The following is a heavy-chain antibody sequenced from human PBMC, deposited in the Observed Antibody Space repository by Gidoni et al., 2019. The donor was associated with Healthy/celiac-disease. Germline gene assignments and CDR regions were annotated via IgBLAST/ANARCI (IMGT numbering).Heavy chain of an antibody. CDR3: ARVAIAAAGTDYYYGMDV. J-gene: IGHJ6*02. V-gene: IGHV1-69*01. CDR1: GGTFSSYA. D-gene: IGHD6-13*01. Sequence: QVQLVQSGAEVKKPGSSVKVSCKASGGTFSSYAISWVRQAPGQGLEWMGGIIPIFGTANYALKFQGRVTITADESTSTAYMELSSLRSEDTAVYYCARVAIAAAGTDYYYGMDVWGQGTTVTVSS. CDR2: IIPIFGTA.